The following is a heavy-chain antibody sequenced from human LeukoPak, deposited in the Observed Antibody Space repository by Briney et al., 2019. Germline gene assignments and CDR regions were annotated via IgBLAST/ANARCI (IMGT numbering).Heavy chain of an antibody. V-gene: IGHV3-30*18. D-gene: IGHD5-18*01. CDR1: GFTFSSYG. J-gene: IGHJ4*02. Sequence: GGSLRLSCAASGFTFSSYGMHCVRQAPGKGLEWVAVISYDGSNKYYADSVKGRFTISRDNSKNTLYLQRSSLRAEDTAVYYCAKPLRGYSYGYFDYWGQGTLVNVSS. CDR2: ISYDGSNK. CDR3: AKPLRGYSYGYFDY.